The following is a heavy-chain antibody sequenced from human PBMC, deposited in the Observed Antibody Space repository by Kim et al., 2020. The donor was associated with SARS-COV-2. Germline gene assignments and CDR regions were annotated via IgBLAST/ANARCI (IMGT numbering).Heavy chain of an antibody. D-gene: IGHD2-15*01. CDR2: IYYSGST. CDR1: GGSISSSSYY. CDR3: AREPRLLDAFDI. V-gene: IGHV4-39*07. Sequence: SETLSLTCTVSGGSISSSSYYWGWIRQPPWKGLEWIGSIYYSGSTYYNPSLKSRVTISVDTSKNQFSLKLSSVTAADTAVYYCAREPRLLDAFDIWGQGTMVTVSS. J-gene: IGHJ3*02.